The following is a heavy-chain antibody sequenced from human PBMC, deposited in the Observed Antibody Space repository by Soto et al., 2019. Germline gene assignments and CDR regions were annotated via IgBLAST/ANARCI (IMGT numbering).Heavy chain of an antibody. Sequence: VQLLESGGALVQPGGSLRLACVASGFILNNYAMSWVRQAPGRGVEWVSTIGGTDGDSDGVPWYEDSVKGRFTISRDSSADTMFLHMDNLRAEDSALYCCVQSGGNWGAFDFWGQGTTVVVSS. CDR2: IGGTDGDSDGVP. CDR3: VQSGGNWGAFDF. V-gene: IGHV3-23*01. D-gene: IGHD7-27*01. CDR1: GFILNNYA. J-gene: IGHJ3*01.